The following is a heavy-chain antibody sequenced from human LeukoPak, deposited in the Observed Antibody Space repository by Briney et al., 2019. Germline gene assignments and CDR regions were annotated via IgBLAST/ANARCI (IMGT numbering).Heavy chain of an antibody. V-gene: IGHV3-30*18. D-gene: IGHD3-16*02. J-gene: IGHJ4*02. CDR3: AKSLYGGCDY. Sequence: PGGSLRLSCAASGFSFSSYGMHWVRQAPGKGLEWVAVISYDGSNEYFADSVKGRFTIFRDNSKNTVYLQMNSLRVEDTAVYYCAKSLYGGCDYWGQGTVVTVSS. CDR2: ISYDGSNE. CDR1: GFSFSSYG.